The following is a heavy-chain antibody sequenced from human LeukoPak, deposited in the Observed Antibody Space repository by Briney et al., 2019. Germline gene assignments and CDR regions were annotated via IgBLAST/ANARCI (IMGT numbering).Heavy chain of an antibody. D-gene: IGHD3-3*01. V-gene: IGHV4-59*01. CDR3: ASYDFWSGYMAFDI. CDR1: GGSISSYY. J-gene: IGHJ3*02. Sequence: KASETLSLTCAVYGGSISSYYWSWIRQPPGKGLEWIGYIYYSGSTNYNPSLKSRVTISVDTSKNQFSLKLSSVTAADTAVYYCASYDFWSGYMAFDIWGQGTMVTVSS. CDR2: IYYSGST.